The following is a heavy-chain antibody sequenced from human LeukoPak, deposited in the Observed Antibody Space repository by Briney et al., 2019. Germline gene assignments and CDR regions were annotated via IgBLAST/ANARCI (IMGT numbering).Heavy chain of an antibody. V-gene: IGHV1-8*01. CDR1: GYTFTSYD. CDR2: MNPNSGNT. CDR3: ARRPIMGRHFDY. D-gene: IGHD1-1*01. Sequence: ASVKVSCKASGYTFTSYDINWVRQATGQGLEWMGWMNPNSGNTGYAQKFQGRVTMTRNTSISTAYMELSSLRSEDTAVYYCARRPIMGRHFDYWGQGTLVTVSS. J-gene: IGHJ4*02.